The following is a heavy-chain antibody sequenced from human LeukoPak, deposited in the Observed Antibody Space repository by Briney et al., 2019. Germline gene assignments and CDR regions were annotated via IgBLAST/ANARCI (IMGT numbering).Heavy chain of an antibody. CDR1: GFTFSSYG. CDR2: ISYDGSNK. V-gene: IGHV3-30*03. Sequence: GGSLRLSCAASGFTFSSYGMHWVRQAPGKGLEWVAVISYDGSNKYYADSVKGRFTISRDNSKNTLYLQMNSLRAEDTAVYYCARVVGAVAGRVLSHAFDIWGQGTMVTVSS. J-gene: IGHJ3*02. D-gene: IGHD6-19*01. CDR3: ARVVGAVAGRVLSHAFDI.